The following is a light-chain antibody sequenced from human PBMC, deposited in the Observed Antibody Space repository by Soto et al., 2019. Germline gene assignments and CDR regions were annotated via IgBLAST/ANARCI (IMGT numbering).Light chain of an antibody. CDR2: DTS. Sequence: IVFTQSPSTLSLSPGERATLSCRASQSVSRYLAWYQQKPGQAPRLLIYDTSDRATGLPARFSGSGSGTDFTLTISSLEPEDFAVFYCQQRSRWPWTFGQGTNVDIK. V-gene: IGKV3-11*01. CDR1: QSVSRY. CDR3: QQRSRWPWT. J-gene: IGKJ1*01.